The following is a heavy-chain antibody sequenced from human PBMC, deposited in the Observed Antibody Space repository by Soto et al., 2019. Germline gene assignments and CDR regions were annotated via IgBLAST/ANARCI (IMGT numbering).Heavy chain of an antibody. CDR1: GFTFSSYA. CDR3: AKDLRPYSSGWYVAFDY. Sequence: GGSLRLSCAASGFTFSSYAMHWVRQAPGKGLEWVSGISWNSGSIGYADSVKGRFTISRDNAKNSLYLQMNSLRAEDTALYYCAKDLRPYSSGWYVAFDYWGQGTLVTVS. CDR2: ISWNSGSI. D-gene: IGHD6-19*01. J-gene: IGHJ4*02. V-gene: IGHV3-9*01.